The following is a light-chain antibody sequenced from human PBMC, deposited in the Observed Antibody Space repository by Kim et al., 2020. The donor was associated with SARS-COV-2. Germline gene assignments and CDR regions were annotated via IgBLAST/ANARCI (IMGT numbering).Light chain of an antibody. V-gene: IGKV1-33*01. Sequence: ASVGDSVTITCQSSKDIRNYLNWYQQKAGKGPKVLIYDALNLETGVPSRFSGSASGTHFSLTITNLQPDDVATYYCQQYDNLPLTFGGGTKVDIK. J-gene: IGKJ4*01. CDR2: DAL. CDR3: QQYDNLPLT. CDR1: KDIRNY.